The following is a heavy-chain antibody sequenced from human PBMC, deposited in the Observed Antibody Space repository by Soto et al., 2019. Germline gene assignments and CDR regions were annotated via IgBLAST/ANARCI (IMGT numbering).Heavy chain of an antibody. D-gene: IGHD1-1*01. Sequence: GASVKVSCKASGGTFSSYAISWVRQAPGQGLEWMGGIIPIFGTANYAQKFQGRVTITADESTSTAYMELSSLRSEDTAVYYCARARLEPMSEWDWYFDLWGRGTLVTVSS. V-gene: IGHV1-69*13. J-gene: IGHJ2*01. CDR2: IIPIFGTA. CDR3: ARARLEPMSEWDWYFDL. CDR1: GGTFSSYA.